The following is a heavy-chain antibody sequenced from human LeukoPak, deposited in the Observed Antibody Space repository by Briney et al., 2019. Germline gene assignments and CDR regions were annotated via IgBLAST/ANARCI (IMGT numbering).Heavy chain of an antibody. Sequence: GGSLRLSCAASGFTFSSYWMSWVRQAPGKGLEWVANIKQDGSEKYYVDSVKGRFTISRDNAKNSLFLQMNSLRAEDTAVYYCARAPSPYYDFWSGYYIDYWGQGTLVTVSS. J-gene: IGHJ4*02. CDR2: IKQDGSEK. D-gene: IGHD3-3*01. V-gene: IGHV3-7*01. CDR3: ARAPSPYYDFWSGYYIDY. CDR1: GFTFSSYW.